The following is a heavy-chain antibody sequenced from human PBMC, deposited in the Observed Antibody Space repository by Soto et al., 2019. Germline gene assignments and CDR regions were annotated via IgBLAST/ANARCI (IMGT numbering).Heavy chain of an antibody. Sequence: PGWSLRLSCAASGFTFSSYAMSWVRQAPGKRLEWVSAISGSGGSTYYADSVKGRFTISRDNSKNTLYLQMNSLRAEDTAVYYCIRIAGLDYFDYWGQGTLVTVSA. D-gene: IGHD6-13*01. CDR3: IRIAGLDYFDY. V-gene: IGHV3-23*01. CDR1: GFTFSSYA. CDR2: ISGSGGST. J-gene: IGHJ4*02.